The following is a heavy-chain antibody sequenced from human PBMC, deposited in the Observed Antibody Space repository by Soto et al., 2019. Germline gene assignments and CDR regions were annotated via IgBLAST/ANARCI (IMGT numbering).Heavy chain of an antibody. CDR3: AREEGQLWLNCFDP. V-gene: IGHV3-74*01. CDR1: GFTFSSYW. J-gene: IGHJ5*02. CDR2: INSDGSST. Sequence: EVQLVESGGGLVQPGGSLRLSCAASGFTFSSYWMHWVRQAPGKGLVWVSRINSDGSSTSYADSVKGRFTISRDNAKNTLYLQMNSLRAEDTAVYYCAREEGQLWLNCFDPWGQGTLVTVSS. D-gene: IGHD5-18*01.